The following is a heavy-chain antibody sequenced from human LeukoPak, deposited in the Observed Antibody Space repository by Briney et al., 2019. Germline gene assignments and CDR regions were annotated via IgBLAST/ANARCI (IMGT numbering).Heavy chain of an antibody. CDR1: GFTFSNYW. V-gene: IGHV3-74*01. D-gene: IGHD5-12*01. J-gene: IGHJ4*02. CDR2: INGDGSDT. CDR3: ARALGGYGHFDY. Sequence: PGGSLRLSCAAFGFTFSNYWMHWVRQAPGKGLVCVSRINGDGSDTNYADSVRGRFTISRDNAKNTLSLQMNSLRAEDTAVYYCARALGGYGHFDYWGQGTLVTVSS.